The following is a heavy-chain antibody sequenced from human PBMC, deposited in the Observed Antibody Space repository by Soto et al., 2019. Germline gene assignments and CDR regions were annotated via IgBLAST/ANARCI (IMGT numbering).Heavy chain of an antibody. CDR1: GGSISSGGYY. CDR3: ARALNEDHDAFDI. CDR2: IYYSGST. Sequence: SETLSLTCTVSGGSISSGGYYWSWIRQHPGKGLEWIGFIYYSGSTYYNPSLKSRVTISVDTSKNQFSLKLSSVTAADTAVYYCARALNEDHDAFDIWGQGTMVTVSS. D-gene: IGHD1-1*01. V-gene: IGHV4-31*03. J-gene: IGHJ3*02.